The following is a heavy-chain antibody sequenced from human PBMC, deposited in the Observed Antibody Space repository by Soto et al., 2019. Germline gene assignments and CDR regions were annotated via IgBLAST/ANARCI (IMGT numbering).Heavy chain of an antibody. D-gene: IGHD3-3*01. CDR2: VYHTGRT. J-gene: IGHJ4*02. V-gene: IGHV4-61*01. CDR1: GGSFKSGSYS. Sequence: QVQLQESGPGLVKPSETLSLTCTVSGGSFKSGSYSWSWIRQPPGKGLEWIGYVYHTGRTSYNPSRKSRVSISMDTSKNQFSLTLDSVTAAATAVYVCARDFAYFDSWGQGTLVTVSS. CDR3: ARDFAYFDS.